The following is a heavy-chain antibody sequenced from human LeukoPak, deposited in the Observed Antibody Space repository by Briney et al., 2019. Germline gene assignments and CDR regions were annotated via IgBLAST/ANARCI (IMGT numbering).Heavy chain of an antibody. Sequence: GGSLRLSCLASGFTFDTYWMHWVRHAPGKGLVWVSQIKSDGSFTSYADSVKGRFTISRDNAKKTLYLQMNSLRADDTAMYYCTRDLGVWGQGTTVTVTS. CDR2: IKSDGSFT. J-gene: IGHJ6*02. V-gene: IGHV3-74*01. D-gene: IGHD7-27*01. CDR1: GFTFDTYW. CDR3: TRDLGV.